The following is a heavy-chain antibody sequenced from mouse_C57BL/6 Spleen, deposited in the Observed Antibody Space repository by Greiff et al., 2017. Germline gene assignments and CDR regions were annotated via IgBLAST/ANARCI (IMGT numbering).Heavy chain of an antibody. Sequence: QVQLKQSGPELVKPGASVKLSCKASGYTFTSYDINWVKQRPGQGLEWIGWIYPRDGSTKYNEKFKGKATLTVDTSSSTAYMELHRLTSEDSAVFFFSYYGRSLYWYFDGWGTGTTVTVSS. CDR3: SYYGRSLYWYFDG. CDR1: GYTFTSYD. J-gene: IGHJ1*03. V-gene: IGHV1-85*01. D-gene: IGHD1-1*01. CDR2: IYPRDGST.